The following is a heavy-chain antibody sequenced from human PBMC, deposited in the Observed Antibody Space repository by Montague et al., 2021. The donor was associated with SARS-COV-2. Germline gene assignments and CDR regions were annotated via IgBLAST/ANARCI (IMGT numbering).Heavy chain of an antibody. CDR2: INHSGST. V-gene: IGHV4-34*01. CDR3: ARPSCSSTSCYGPLWD. Sequence: SETLSLTCAVYGSSFSGYYWRLIRQPPGKGLEWIGEINHSGSTNSNPSLKSRLTISVVTSKNQFSLKLSSVTAADTAVCYCARPSCSSTSCYGPLWDWGQGTLVTVSS. J-gene: IGHJ1*01. D-gene: IGHD2-2*01. CDR1: GSSFSGYY.